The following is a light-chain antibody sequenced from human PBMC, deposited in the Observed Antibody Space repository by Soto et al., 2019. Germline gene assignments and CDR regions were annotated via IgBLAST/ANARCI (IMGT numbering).Light chain of an antibody. V-gene: IGKV3-20*01. CDR2: GAS. CDR1: QSVSNNY. J-gene: IGKJ1*01. CDR3: QQYGSSPKT. Sequence: EIVLTQSPGTLPLSPGERATLSGMASQSVSNNYLAWYQQKPGQAPRLLIYGASNRATGIPDRFSGSGSGTDFTLTITSLEPEDFAVYYCQQYGSSPKTFGQGTKVDI.